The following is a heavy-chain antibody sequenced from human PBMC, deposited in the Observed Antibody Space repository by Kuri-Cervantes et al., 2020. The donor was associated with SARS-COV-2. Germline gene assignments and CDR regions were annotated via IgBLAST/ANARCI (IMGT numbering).Heavy chain of an antibody. Sequence: SQTLSLTCAVYGGSFSGYYWSWIRQPPGKGLEWIGEINHSGSTNYNPSLKSRVTISVDTSKNQFSLKLSSVTAADTAVYYCARFGIAVARSVDYWGQGTLVTVSS. D-gene: IGHD6-19*01. V-gene: IGHV4-34*01. CDR1: GGSFSGYY. CDR2: INHSGST. J-gene: IGHJ4*02. CDR3: ARFGIAVARSVDY.